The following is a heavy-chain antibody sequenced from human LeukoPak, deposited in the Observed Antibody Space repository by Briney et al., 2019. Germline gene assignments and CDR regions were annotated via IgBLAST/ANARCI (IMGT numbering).Heavy chain of an antibody. V-gene: IGHV1-2*02. CDR2: INPNSGGT. D-gene: IGHD1-26*01. Sequence: ASVKVSCKASGYTFTGYYMHWVRQAPGQGLEWMGWINPNSGGTNYAQKFQGRVTMTRDTSISTAYMELSSLRSEDTAVYYCARGDASGSYQQGYWGQGTLVTV. CDR1: GYTFTGYY. J-gene: IGHJ4*02. CDR3: ARGDASGSYQQGY.